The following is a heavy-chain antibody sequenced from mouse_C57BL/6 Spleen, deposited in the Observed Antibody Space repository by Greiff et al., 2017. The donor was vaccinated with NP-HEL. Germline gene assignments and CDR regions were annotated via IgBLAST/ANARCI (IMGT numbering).Heavy chain of an antibody. CDR1: GYSFTDYN. D-gene: IGHD2-5*01. CDR3: ARTDYSKKYGMDY. Sequence: VQLKESGPELVKPGASVKISCKASGYSFTDYNMNWVKQSNGKSLEWIGVINPNYGTTSYNQKFKGKATLTVDQSSSTAYMQLNSLTSEDSAVYYCARTDYSKKYGMDYWGQGTSVTVSS. V-gene: IGHV1-39*01. CDR2: INPNYGTT. J-gene: IGHJ4*01.